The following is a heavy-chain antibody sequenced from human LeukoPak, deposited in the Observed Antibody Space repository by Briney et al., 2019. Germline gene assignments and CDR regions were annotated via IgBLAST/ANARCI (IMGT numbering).Heavy chain of an antibody. D-gene: IGHD3-10*01. Sequence: GGSLRLSCAASGSTFSIYGMHWVRQAPGKGLEWLAHILLDGNNKYIGDSVKGRFTISRDNSKNTLYLQMNSLRAEDTAVYYCARDKGKGAYFDYWGLGTLVTVSS. CDR1: GSTFSIYG. V-gene: IGHV3-33*05. CDR2: ILLDGNNK. CDR3: ARDKGKGAYFDY. J-gene: IGHJ4*02.